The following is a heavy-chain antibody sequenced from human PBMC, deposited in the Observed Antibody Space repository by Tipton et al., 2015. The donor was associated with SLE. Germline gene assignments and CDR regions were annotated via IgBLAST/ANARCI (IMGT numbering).Heavy chain of an antibody. Sequence: SLRLSCTASGFTFGDYAMSWFRQAPGKGLEWVGFIRSKAYGGTTEYAASVKGRFTISRDDSKSIAYLQMNSLKTEDTAVYYCARLPRSSWSPYWYFDLWGRGTLVTVSS. CDR3: ARLPRSSWSPYWYFDL. V-gene: IGHV3-49*03. CDR2: IRSKAYGGTT. CDR1: GFTFGDYA. D-gene: IGHD6-13*01. J-gene: IGHJ2*01.